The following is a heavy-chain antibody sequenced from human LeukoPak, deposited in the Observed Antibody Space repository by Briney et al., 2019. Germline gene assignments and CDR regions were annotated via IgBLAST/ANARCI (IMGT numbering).Heavy chain of an antibody. D-gene: IGHD6-19*01. J-gene: IGHJ4*02. CDR1: GFTFSSYG. CDR2: ISYDGSNK. CDR3: AKDKWLALDY. V-gene: IGHV3-30*18. Sequence: PGGSLRLSCAASGFTFSSYGMHWVRQAPGKGLEWVAVISYDGSNKYYADSVKGRFTISRYNSKNTLYLQMNSLRAEDTAVYYCAKDKWLALDYWGQGTLVTVSS.